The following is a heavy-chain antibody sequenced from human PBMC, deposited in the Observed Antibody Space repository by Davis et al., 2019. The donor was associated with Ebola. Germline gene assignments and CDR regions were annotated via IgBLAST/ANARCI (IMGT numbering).Heavy chain of an antibody. V-gene: IGHV5-51*01. D-gene: IGHD5-18*01. Sequence: GGSLRLSCKGSGYSFTSYWIGWVRQMPGKGLEWMGIIYPGDSDTRYSPSFQGQVTISADKSITTAYLQCSSLRASDTAMYYCARADTAMVRTYYYYGMDVWGQGTTVTVSS. CDR1: GYSFTSYW. CDR2: IYPGDSDT. J-gene: IGHJ6*02. CDR3: ARADTAMVRTYYYYGMDV.